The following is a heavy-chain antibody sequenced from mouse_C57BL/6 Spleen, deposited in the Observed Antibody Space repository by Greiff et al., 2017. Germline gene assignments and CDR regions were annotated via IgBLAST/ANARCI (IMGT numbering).Heavy chain of an antibody. CDR1: GFSFNTYA. Sequence: DVQLVESGGGLVQPKGSLKLSCAASGFSFNTYAMNWVRQAPGKGLEWVARIRSKSNNYATYYADSVKDRFTISRDDSESMLYLQMNNLKTEDTAMYYCVRQRTYGSSLYFDYWGQGTTLTVSS. CDR3: VRQRTYGSSLYFDY. V-gene: IGHV10-1*01. CDR2: IRSKSNNYAT. D-gene: IGHD1-1*01. J-gene: IGHJ2*01.